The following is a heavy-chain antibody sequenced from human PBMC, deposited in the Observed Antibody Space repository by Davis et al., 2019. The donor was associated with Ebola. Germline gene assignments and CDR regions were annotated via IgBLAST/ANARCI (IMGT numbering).Heavy chain of an antibody. CDR3: ARDPSHDSSGYSYYYGMDV. Sequence: AASVKVSCKASGYTFTGYYMHWVRQAPGQGLEWMGGIIPIFGTANYAQKFQGRVTITADESTSTAYMELSSLRSEDTAVYYCARDPSHDSSGYSYYYGMDVWGQGTTVTVSS. J-gene: IGHJ6*02. CDR1: GYTFTGYY. V-gene: IGHV1-69*13. D-gene: IGHD3-22*01. CDR2: IIPIFGTA.